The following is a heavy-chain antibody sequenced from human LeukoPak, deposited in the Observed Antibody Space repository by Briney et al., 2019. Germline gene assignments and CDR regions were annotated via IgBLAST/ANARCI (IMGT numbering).Heavy chain of an antibody. Sequence: PSETLSLTCSVSGGSMSGDYWNWIRQSPGDRLERIGYAYYRGTTNYNPSLRSRISISIDTSSNQFSLTLTSVNTVDTAIYYCARGTSARRWDLPHFDLWGRGTLVTVSS. V-gene: IGHV4-59*01. CDR1: GGSMSGDY. CDR3: ARGTSARRWDLPHFDL. J-gene: IGHJ4*02. D-gene: IGHD4-23*01. CDR2: AYYRGTT.